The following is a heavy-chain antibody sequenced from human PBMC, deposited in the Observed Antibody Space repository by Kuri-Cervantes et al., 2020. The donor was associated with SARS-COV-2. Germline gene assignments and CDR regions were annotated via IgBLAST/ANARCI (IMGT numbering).Heavy chain of an antibody. CDR1: GFTFSSYW. J-gene: IGHJ4*02. CDR3: AKDNVVADGYNSLEGAFDY. D-gene: IGHD5-24*01. V-gene: IGHV3-7*01. CDR2: IKQDGSEK. Sequence: GESLKISCAASGFTFSSYWMSWVRQAPGKGLEWVANIKQDGSEKYYVNSVKGRFTISRDNAKNSLYLQMNSLRAEDTAVYYCAKDNVVADGYNSLEGAFDYWGQGTLVTVSS.